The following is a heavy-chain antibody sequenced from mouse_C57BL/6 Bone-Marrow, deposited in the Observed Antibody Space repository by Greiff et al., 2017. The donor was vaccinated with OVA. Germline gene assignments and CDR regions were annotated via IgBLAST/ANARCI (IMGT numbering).Heavy chain of an antibody. Sequence: VQLQQSGAELVRPGSSVKLSCKASGYTFTSYWMDWVKQRPGQGLEWIGNIYPSDSETHYNQKFKDKATLTVDKSSSTAYMQLSSLTSEDSAVYYCARSPAQATYFDYWGQGTTLTVSS. V-gene: IGHV1-61*01. J-gene: IGHJ2*01. CDR3: ARSPAQATYFDY. CDR1: GYTFTSYW. CDR2: IYPSDSET. D-gene: IGHD3-2*02.